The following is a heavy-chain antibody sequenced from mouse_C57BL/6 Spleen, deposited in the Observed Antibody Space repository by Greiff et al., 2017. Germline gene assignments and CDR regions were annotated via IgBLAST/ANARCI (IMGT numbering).Heavy chain of an antibody. CDR1: GFTFTDYY. CDR2: IRNKANGYTT. D-gene: IGHD5-1*01. J-gene: IGHJ4*01. V-gene: IGHV7-3*01. Sequence: EVKLVESGGGLVQPGGSLSLSCAASGFTFTDYYMSWVRQPPGKALEWLGFIRNKANGYTTEYSASVKGRFTISRANSQSILYLQMNALIAEDSATYYCARFCSTYGGLAMDSWGQGTSVTFSS. CDR3: ARFCSTYGGLAMDS.